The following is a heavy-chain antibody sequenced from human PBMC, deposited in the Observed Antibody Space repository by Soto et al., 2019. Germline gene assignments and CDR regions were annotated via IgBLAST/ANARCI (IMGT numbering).Heavy chain of an antibody. CDR3: ARDLPAAIPDWTDDYYYYGMDV. V-gene: IGHV1-46*03. Sequence: ASVKVSCKASGYTITNYYMHWVRQAPGQGPEWMGIINPSGGGTTYAQKFQGRVTMTSDTSTSTVYMELSSLRSEDTAVYYCARDLPAAIPDWTDDYYYYGMDVWGQGTTVTVSS. D-gene: IGHD2-2*01. CDR2: INPSGGGT. J-gene: IGHJ6*02. CDR1: GYTITNYY.